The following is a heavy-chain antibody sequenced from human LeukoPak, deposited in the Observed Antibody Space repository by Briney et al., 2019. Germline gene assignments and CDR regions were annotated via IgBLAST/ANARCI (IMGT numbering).Heavy chain of an antibody. Sequence: SETLSLTCTVSGGSISSYYWSWIRQPAGKGLEWIGRIYTSGSTNYNPSLKSRVTMSVDTSKNQFSQKLSSVTAADTAVYYCARGVEDHPGLGSGIIEVWGQGTLVTVSS. CDR2: IYTSGST. V-gene: IGHV4-4*07. CDR3: ARGVEDHPGLGSGIIEV. CDR1: GGSISSYY. J-gene: IGHJ4*02. D-gene: IGHD3-10*01.